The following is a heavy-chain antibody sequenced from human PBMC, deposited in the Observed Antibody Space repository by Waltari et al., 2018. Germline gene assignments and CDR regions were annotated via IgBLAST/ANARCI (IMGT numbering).Heavy chain of an antibody. D-gene: IGHD1-26*01. CDR3: AHFSYRGSRLLDH. CDR2: VCWDDDK. V-gene: IGHV2-5*02. J-gene: IGHJ4*02. Sequence: QITLKESGPTLVKPTQTLTLTCALCGLSITTNGAAVGWIRQPPGKALESLAIVCWDDDKLYSPSLRDKITITKDTYKNQVVLTMTNMNPVDTATYFCAHFSYRGSRLLDHWGQGAPVTVSS. CDR1: GLSITTNGAA.